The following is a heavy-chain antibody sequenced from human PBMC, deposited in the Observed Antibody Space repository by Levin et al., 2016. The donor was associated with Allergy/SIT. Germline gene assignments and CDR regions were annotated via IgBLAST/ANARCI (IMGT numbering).Heavy chain of an antibody. Sequence: WIRQPPGKGLEWVAVISYDGSNKYYADSVKGRFTISRDNSKNTLYLQMNSLRAEDTAVYYCAKDRLNYYGSGSYYYYYYGMDVWGQGTTVTVSS. D-gene: IGHD3-10*01. V-gene: IGHV3-30*18. CDR3: AKDRLNYYGSGSYYYYYYGMDV. J-gene: IGHJ6*02. CDR2: ISYDGSNK.